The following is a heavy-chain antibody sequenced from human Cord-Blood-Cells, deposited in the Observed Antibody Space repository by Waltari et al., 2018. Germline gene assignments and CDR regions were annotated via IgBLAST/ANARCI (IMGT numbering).Heavy chain of an antibody. CDR3: AREGAADSLDY. Sequence: QVQLQESGPGLVKPSETLSLTCTVSGGSISSHYWSWIRQPPGKGLEWIGYIYYSGSTNYNPSLKSRVTISVDTSKNQFSLKLSSVTAADTAVYYRAREGAADSLDYWGQGTLVTVSS. V-gene: IGHV4-59*11. D-gene: IGHD6-13*01. CDR1: GGSISSHY. J-gene: IGHJ4*02. CDR2: IYYSGST.